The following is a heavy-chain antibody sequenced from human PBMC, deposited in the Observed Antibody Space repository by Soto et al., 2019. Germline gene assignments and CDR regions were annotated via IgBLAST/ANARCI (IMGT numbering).Heavy chain of an antibody. J-gene: IGHJ3*02. CDR3: AIVRVRGFIGAFDI. CDR1: GFTFSSYA. CDR2: ISGSGGST. Sequence: EVQLLESGGGLVQPGGSLRLSCAASGFTFSSYAMSWVRQAPGKGLEWVSAISGSGGSTYYADSVKGRFTISRDNSMYTLYMQMSSLRAEDTAVYYCAIVRVRGFIGAFDIWGQGTMVTVSS. V-gene: IGHV3-23*01. D-gene: IGHD3-10*01.